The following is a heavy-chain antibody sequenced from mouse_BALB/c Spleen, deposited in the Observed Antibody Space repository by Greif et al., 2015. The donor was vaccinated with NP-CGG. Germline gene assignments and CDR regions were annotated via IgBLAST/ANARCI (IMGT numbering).Heavy chain of an antibody. Sequence: QVQLQQSGAELVRPGVSVKLSCKASGYTFTSYWMHWIKQRPEQGLERIGEINPSNGGTDYNEKFKSKATLTVDKSSSTAYMQLSSLTPEDSAVYYCAREAYGKGPSWFAYWGQGTLVTVSA. D-gene: IGHD2-1*01. CDR2: INPSNGGT. V-gene: IGHV1S81*02. J-gene: IGHJ3*01. CDR1: GYTFTSYW. CDR3: AREAYGKGPSWFAY.